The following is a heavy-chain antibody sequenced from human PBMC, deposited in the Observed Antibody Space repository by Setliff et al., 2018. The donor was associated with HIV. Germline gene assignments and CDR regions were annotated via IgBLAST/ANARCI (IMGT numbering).Heavy chain of an antibody. CDR1: GFSFSNAW. Sequence: GGSLRLSCAASGFSFSNAWISWVRQAPGKGLEWVARIRAGGATEYAAAVKDRFTISRDDSKNTFYLQMNSLKTDDTGVYYCAIDVPTPLSQVDYWGQGTLVTVPQ. CDR2: IRAGGAT. CDR3: AIDVPTPLSQVDY. J-gene: IGHJ4*02. D-gene: IGHD4-4*01. V-gene: IGHV3-15*01.